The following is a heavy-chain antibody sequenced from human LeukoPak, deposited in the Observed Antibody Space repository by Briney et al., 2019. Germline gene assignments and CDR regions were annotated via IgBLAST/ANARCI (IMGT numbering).Heavy chain of an antibody. CDR1: GFSFSSYW. Sequence: GGSLRLSCAASGFSFSSYWMHWVRQAAGKGLVWVSCINNDGSITSYADSVKGRFTMSRDNAKNTLYPQMNSLRAEDTAVYYCARGHYFGMDVWGQGTTVTVSS. CDR3: ARGHYFGMDV. CDR2: INNDGSIT. J-gene: IGHJ6*02. V-gene: IGHV3-74*01.